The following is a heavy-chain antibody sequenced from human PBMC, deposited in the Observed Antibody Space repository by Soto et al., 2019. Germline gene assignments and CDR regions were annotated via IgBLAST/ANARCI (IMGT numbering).Heavy chain of an antibody. D-gene: IGHD4-17*01. CDR2: IYYSGST. V-gene: IGHV4-59*08. J-gene: IGHJ4*02. Sequence: SETLSLTCTVSGGSISSYYWSWIRQPPGKGLEWIGYIYYSGSTNYNPSLKSRVTISVDTSKNQFSLKLSSVTAADTAVYYCARRYGCTLDYWGQGTLVTVS. CDR1: GGSISSYY. CDR3: ARRYGCTLDY.